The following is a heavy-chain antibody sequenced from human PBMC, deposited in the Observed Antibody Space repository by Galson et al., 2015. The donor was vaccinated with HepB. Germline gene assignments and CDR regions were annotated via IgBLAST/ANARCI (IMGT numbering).Heavy chain of an antibody. Sequence: SVKVSCKASGYTFTSYGISWVRQAPGQGLEWMGWISAYNGNTNYAQKLQGRVTMTTDTSTSTAYMELRSLRSDDTAVYYCATRRPTSYDILTGYHLETVYGMDVWGQGTTVTVSS. D-gene: IGHD3-9*01. J-gene: IGHJ6*02. CDR1: GYTFTSYG. CDR2: ISAYNGNT. CDR3: ATRRPTSYDILTGYHLETVYGMDV. V-gene: IGHV1-18*04.